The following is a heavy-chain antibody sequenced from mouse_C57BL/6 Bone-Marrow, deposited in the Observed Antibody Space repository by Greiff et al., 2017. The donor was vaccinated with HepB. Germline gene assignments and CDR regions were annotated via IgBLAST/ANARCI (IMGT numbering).Heavy chain of an antibody. CDR1: GYTFTHYY. CDR2: INPNNGGT. Sequence: EVQLQQSGPELVKPGASVKISCKASGYTFTHYYMNWVKQSHGKSLEWIGDINPNNGGTSYNQKFKGKATLTVDKSSSTAYMELRSLTSEDSAVYYCARYGVTRYFDVWGTGTTVTVSS. V-gene: IGHV1-26*01. J-gene: IGHJ1*03. D-gene: IGHD2-1*01. CDR3: ARYGVTRYFDV.